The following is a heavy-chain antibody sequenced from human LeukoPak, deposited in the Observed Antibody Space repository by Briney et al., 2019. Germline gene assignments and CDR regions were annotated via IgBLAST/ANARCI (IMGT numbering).Heavy chain of an antibody. CDR1: GFTFSSYG. D-gene: IGHD6-19*01. V-gene: IGHV3-33*06. J-gene: IGHJ5*02. CDR2: IWYDGSNK. CDR3: AKGHSSGWYQGLDP. Sequence: PGGSLRLSCAVSGFTFSSYGMHWVRQAPGKGLEWVALIWYDGSNKYYVDSVKGRFTSSRDNSKNKLYLQMNSLRAEDTAVYYCAKGHSSGWYQGLDPWGQGTLVTVS.